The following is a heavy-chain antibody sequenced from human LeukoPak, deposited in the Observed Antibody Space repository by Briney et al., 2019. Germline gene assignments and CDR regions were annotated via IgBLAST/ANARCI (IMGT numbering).Heavy chain of an antibody. Sequence: GGSLRLSCAASGFTFDDYGMSWVRQAPGKGLYWVSGISASGSGTYYADSLKGRFTISRDNSKNTLYLQMNNLRVEDTAVYYCAKDAAGPEYWGQGTLVTVST. D-gene: IGHD6-13*01. CDR1: GFTFDDYG. V-gene: IGHV3-23*01. J-gene: IGHJ4*02. CDR3: AKDAAGPEY. CDR2: ISASGSGT.